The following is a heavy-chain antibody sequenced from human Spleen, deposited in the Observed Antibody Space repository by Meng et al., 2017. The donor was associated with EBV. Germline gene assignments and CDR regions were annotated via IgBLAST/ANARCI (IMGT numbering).Heavy chain of an antibody. CDR2: INEHGSII. J-gene: IGHJ5*01. Sequence: VCSGGALVQPGGSPRLSCAASGFTFSRYWMHWVRQVPGEGLVWVSRINEHGSIINYADSVKGRFTISRDNARNTLYLQMNSLRAADTGLYFCSRDLAGSDDSWGQGTLVTVSS. V-gene: IGHV3-74*01. CDR3: SRDLAGSDDS. D-gene: IGHD1-14*01. CDR1: GFTFSRYW.